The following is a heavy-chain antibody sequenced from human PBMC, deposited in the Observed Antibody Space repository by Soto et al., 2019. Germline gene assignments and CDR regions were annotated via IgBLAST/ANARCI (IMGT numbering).Heavy chain of an antibody. Sequence: GGSLRLSCAAFGFTFSDYYMSWIRQAPGKGLEWVSYISSSGSTIYYADSVKGRFTISRDNAKNSLNLQMNSLRAEDTAVYSCARYHSIIEYSSSQFDYWGQGTLVTVSS. CDR1: GFTFSDYY. CDR3: ARYHSIIEYSSSQFDY. CDR2: ISSSGSTI. D-gene: IGHD6-6*01. V-gene: IGHV3-11*01. J-gene: IGHJ4*02.